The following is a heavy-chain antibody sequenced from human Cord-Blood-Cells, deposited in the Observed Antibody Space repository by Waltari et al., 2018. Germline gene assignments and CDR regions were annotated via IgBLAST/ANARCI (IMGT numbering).Heavy chain of an antibody. V-gene: IGHV4-39*01. J-gene: IGHJ4*02. CDR2: IYYSGST. CDR1: GGSISSSSYY. Sequence: QLQLQESGPGLVKPSETLSLTCTVSGGSISSSSYYLGWIRQPPGKGLEWIGSIYYSGSTYYNPSLKSRVTISVDTSKNQFSLKLSSVTAADTAVYYCARRTLTGDMDYWGQGTLVTVSS. D-gene: IGHD7-27*01. CDR3: ARRTLTGDMDY.